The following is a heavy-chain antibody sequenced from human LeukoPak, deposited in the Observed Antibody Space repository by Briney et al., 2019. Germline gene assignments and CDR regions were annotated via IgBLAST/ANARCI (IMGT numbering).Heavy chain of an antibody. CDR2: INAGNGNT. D-gene: IGHD4-17*01. CDR1: GYTFTSYA. Sequence: ASVKVSCKASGYTFTSYAMHWVRQAPGQRLEWMGWINAGNGNTKYSQKFQGRVTITRDTSASTAYMELSSLRSEDTTVYYCARDPVTTGLLDYWGQGTLVTVSS. CDR3: ARDPVTTGLLDY. V-gene: IGHV1-3*01. J-gene: IGHJ4*02.